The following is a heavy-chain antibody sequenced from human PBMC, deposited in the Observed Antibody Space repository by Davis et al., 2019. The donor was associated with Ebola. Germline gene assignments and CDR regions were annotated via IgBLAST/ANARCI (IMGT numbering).Heavy chain of an antibody. V-gene: IGHV1-2*02. CDR3: ARTLAAAQYWYFDL. Sequence: ASVKVSCKASGGTFSSYAISWVRQAPGQGLEWMGWINPNSGGTNYAQKFQGRVTMTRDTSISTAYMELSRLRSDDTAVYYCARTLAAAQYWYFDLWGRGTLVTVSS. D-gene: IGHD6-13*01. CDR1: GGTFSSYA. CDR2: INPNSGGT. J-gene: IGHJ2*01.